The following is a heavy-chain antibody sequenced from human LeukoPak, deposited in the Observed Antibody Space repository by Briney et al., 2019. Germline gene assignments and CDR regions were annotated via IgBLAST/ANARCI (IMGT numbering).Heavy chain of an antibody. D-gene: IGHD6-13*01. J-gene: IGHJ3*02. V-gene: IGHV4-30-2*01. CDR3: ASLRYSSSWGLAFDI. CDR1: GGSISSGGYY. Sequence: SETLSLTCTVSGGSISSGGYYWSWIRQPPGKGLEWIGYIYHSGGTYYNPSLKSRVTISVDTSKNQFSLKLSSVTAADTAVYYCASLRYSSSWGLAFDIWGQGTMVTVSS. CDR2: IYHSGGT.